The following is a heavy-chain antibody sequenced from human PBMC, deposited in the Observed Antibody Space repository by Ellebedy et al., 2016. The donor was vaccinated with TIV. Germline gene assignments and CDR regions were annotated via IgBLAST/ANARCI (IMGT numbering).Heavy chain of an antibody. D-gene: IGHD3-10*01. J-gene: IGHJ5*02. V-gene: IGHV3-48*04. CDR1: GFTFNNFG. Sequence: GESLKISCAASGFTFNNFGMNWVRQAPGKGLEWISYISSSGSTIYYADSVKGRFTISRDNANNSLYLQMNSLRAEDTAVYYCARSITLVRGGSGLGWFDPWGQGTPVTVSS. CDR3: ARSITLVRGGSGLGWFDP. CDR2: ISSSGSTI.